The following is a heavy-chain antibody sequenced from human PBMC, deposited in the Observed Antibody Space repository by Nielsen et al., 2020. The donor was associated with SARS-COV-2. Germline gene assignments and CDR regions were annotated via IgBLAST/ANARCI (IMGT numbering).Heavy chain of an antibody. CDR2: ISAYNGNT. Sequence: ASVKVSCKASGYTFTSYGISWVRQAPGQGLEWMGWISAYNGNTNYAQKLQGRVTMTTDTSTSTAYMELSSLRSEDTAVYYCASGMWELLRYGMDVWGQGTTVTVSS. V-gene: IGHV1-18*01. J-gene: IGHJ6*02. CDR1: GYTFTSYG. D-gene: IGHD1-26*01. CDR3: ASGMWELLRYGMDV.